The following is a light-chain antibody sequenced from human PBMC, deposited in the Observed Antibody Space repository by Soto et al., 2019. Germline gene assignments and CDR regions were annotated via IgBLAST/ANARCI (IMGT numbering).Light chain of an antibody. CDR1: SSDVGGNNF. V-gene: IGLV2-8*01. CDR3: SSYAGSNNYV. Sequence: QSALIQPPSASGSPGQSVTISCTGNSSDVGGNNFVSWYQQHPGKAPKLMIYEVSKRPSGVPDRFSGSKSGNTASLTVSGLQAEDEADYYCSSYAGSNNYVFGTGTKVTVL. CDR2: EVS. J-gene: IGLJ1*01.